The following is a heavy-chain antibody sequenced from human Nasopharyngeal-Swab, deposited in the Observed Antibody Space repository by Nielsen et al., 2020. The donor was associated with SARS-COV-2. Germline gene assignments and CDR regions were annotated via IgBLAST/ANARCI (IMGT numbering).Heavy chain of an antibody. CDR1: GDSISTGRYS. V-gene: IGHV4-39*01. CDR2: ISYSGTT. J-gene: IGHJ5*02. D-gene: IGHD6-13*01. Sequence: SETLSLTCAVSGDSISTGRYSWDWIRPPPGKGLEWIGSISYSGTTYYNPSLKSRVTISVDTSKNQFSLKLNSATAADTAVYYCARWSSWYNWLDPWGQGTQVIVSS. CDR3: ARWSSWYNWLDP.